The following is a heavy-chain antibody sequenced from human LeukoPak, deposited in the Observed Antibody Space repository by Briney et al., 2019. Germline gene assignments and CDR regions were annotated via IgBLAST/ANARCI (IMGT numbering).Heavy chain of an antibody. D-gene: IGHD3-10*01. J-gene: IGHJ3*02. V-gene: IGHV3-48*04. CDR3: ARDGGTIWFGDGAFDI. CDR2: ISSSSSTI. Sequence: SGGSLRLSCAASGFTFSSYSMNWVRQAPGKGLEWVSYISSSSSTIYYADSVKGRFTISRDNAKNSLYLQMNSLRAEDTAVYYCARDGGTIWFGDGAFDIWGQGTMVTVSS. CDR1: GFTFSSYS.